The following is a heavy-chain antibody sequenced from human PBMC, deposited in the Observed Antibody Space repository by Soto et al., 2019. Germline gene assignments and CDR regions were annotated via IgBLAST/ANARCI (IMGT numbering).Heavy chain of an antibody. J-gene: IGHJ4*02. CDR1: GFTFSNYA. CDR2: GTGSGVTT. V-gene: IGHV3-23*01. CDR3: AKDLDGSSRCFKSYDQ. Sequence: EVQLLESGGGLVQPGGSLRLSCAASGFTFSNYAMNWVRQAPGKGLEWVAVTGTGSGVTTFYADSVKGRFTISRDNSKNTLYLQMNSLRDEDTAVYYCAKDLDGSSRCFKSYDQWGQGTLVTVSS. D-gene: IGHD2-2*01.